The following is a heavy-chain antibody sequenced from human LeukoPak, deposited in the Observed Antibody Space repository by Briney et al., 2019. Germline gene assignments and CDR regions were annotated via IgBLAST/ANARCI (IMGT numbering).Heavy chain of an antibody. V-gene: IGHV4-34*01. J-gene: IGHJ4*02. CDR1: GGSFSGYY. CDR3: ARGLVTGIDY. CDR2: INHSGST. D-gene: IGHD2-21*02. Sequence: PSETLSLTCAVYGGSFSGYYWSWIRQPPGKGLEWIGEINHSGSTNYNPSLKSRVTISVDTFKNQFSLKLSSVTAADTAVYYCARGLVTGIDYWGQGTLVTVSS.